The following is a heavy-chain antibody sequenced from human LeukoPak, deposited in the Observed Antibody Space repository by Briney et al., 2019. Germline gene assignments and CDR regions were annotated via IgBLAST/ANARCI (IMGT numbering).Heavy chain of an antibody. CDR1: GFMFRDYW. V-gene: IGHV3-7*03. Sequence: GGSLRLSCAASGFMFRDYWMSWVRQAPGKGLEWVANIKQDGSDKYYVDSVKGRLTISRDNAKNSLYLQMNNLRADDTAVYYCARVGRHDYGDPDFDSWGQGTLVTVSS. CDR2: IKQDGSDK. CDR3: ARVGRHDYGDPDFDS. J-gene: IGHJ4*02. D-gene: IGHD4-17*01.